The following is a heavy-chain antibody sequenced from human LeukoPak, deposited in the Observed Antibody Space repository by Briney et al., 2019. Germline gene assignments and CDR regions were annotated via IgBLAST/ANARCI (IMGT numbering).Heavy chain of an antibody. CDR2: ISANNANT. J-gene: IGHJ4*02. D-gene: IGHD6-6*01. CDR3: ARDHSSSAGFDY. CDR1: GYTITNYG. Sequence: ASVKVSCKASGYTITNYGFSWVRQAPGQGLEWMGWISANNANTNYAQKLQGRVTMTTDTSTTTAYMELWSLRSDDTAVYYCARDHSSSAGFDYWGQGTLVTVSS. V-gene: IGHV1-18*01.